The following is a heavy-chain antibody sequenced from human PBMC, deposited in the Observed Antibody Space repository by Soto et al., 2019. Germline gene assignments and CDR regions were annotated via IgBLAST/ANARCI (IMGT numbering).Heavy chain of an antibody. CDR1: GFTFSSYG. CDR2: IWYDGSNK. Sequence: QVQLVESGGGVVQPGRSLRLSCAASGFTFSSYGMHWVRQAPGKGLEWVAVIWYDGSNKYYADSVKGRFTISRDNSQNVLYLQMNRLRAEDTAVYYCARRVKGSYASYGMDVWGQGTTGIVSS. J-gene: IGHJ6*02. CDR3: ARRVKGSYASYGMDV. D-gene: IGHD2-2*01. V-gene: IGHV3-33*01.